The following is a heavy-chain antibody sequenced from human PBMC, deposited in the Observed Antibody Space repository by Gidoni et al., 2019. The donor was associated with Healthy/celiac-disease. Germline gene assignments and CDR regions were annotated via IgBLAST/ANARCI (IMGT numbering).Heavy chain of an antibody. D-gene: IGHD3-3*01. CDR1: GFTFSDYY. V-gene: IGHV3-11*04. Sequence: QVQLVESGGGLVKPGGSLRRSCAASGFTFSDYYMSWISQAPGKGLEWGSYISSSGSTIYYADSVKGRFTISRDNAKNSLYLQMNSLRAEDTTVYYCARAFFVSDAFDIWGQGTMVTVSS. J-gene: IGHJ3*02. CDR3: ARAFFVSDAFDI. CDR2: ISSSGSTI.